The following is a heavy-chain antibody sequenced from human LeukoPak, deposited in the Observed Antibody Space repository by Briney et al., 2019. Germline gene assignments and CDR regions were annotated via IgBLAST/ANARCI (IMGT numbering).Heavy chain of an antibody. J-gene: IGHJ4*02. CDR1: GYTFTGYY. Sequence: ASVKVSCKASGYTFTGYYMQSVRQAPGQGLEWMGRINPDSGGTNYAQKLQDRVTMTRDTAITTAYMELSSLRSDDTAVYYCARGIVGATDLDYWGQGTLVTVSS. CDR2: INPDSGGT. V-gene: IGHV1-2*06. D-gene: IGHD1-26*01. CDR3: ARGIVGATDLDY.